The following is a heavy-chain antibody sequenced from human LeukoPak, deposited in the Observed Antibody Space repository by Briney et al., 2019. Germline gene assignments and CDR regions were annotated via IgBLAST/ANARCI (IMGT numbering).Heavy chain of an antibody. J-gene: IGHJ4*02. CDR1: GFTFSSYW. D-gene: IGHD3-22*01. V-gene: IGHV3-7*01. CDR3: ARDGIKDYYDSSGYDY. Sequence: PGGSLRLSCAASGFTFSSYWMSWVRQAPGKGLEWVANIKQDGSEKYYVDSVKGRFTISRDNAKNSLYLQMNSLRAEDTAVYYCARDGIKDYYDSSGYDYWGQGTLVTVSS. CDR2: IKQDGSEK.